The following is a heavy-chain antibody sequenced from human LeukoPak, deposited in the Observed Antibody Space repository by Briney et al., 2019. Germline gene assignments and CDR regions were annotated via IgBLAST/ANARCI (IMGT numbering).Heavy chain of an antibody. CDR2: ISYSGTKE. Sequence: GGSLRLSCAVSGFTFSNYAMHWVRQAPGKGLEWVAAISYSGTKESYADSVKGRFTISRDISKNTLYLQMSSLRVGDTAVYYCARGGGRVSTVELDYWGQGTLVTVSS. CDR1: GFTFSNYA. CDR3: ARGGGRVSTVELDY. D-gene: IGHD5/OR15-5a*01. V-gene: IGHV3-30*04. J-gene: IGHJ4*02.